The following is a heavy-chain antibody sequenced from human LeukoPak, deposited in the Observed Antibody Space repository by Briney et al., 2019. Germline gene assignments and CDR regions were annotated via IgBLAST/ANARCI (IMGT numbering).Heavy chain of an antibody. V-gene: IGHV4-59*08. CDR3: ARHSNWTAGVDWFDP. CDR1: GGSISRDY. Sequence: KASETLSLTCTVSGGSISRDYWSWLRQPPWKELEWIAYTHYSRSTNYNPSLKSRVTISLDASKNQLSLKLTSVTAADTAVYYCARHSNWTAGVDWFDPWGHGTLVTVSS. J-gene: IGHJ5*02. CDR2: THYSRST. D-gene: IGHD1-20*01.